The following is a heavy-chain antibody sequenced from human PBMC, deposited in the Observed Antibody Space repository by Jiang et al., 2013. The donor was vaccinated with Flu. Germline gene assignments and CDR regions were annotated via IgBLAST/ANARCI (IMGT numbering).Heavy chain of an antibody. CDR1: GFPFSSYA. D-gene: IGHD1-7*01. J-gene: IGHJ4*02. CDR3: ARDNYAFDY. Sequence: GLVQPGGSLRLSCAASGFPFSSYAMHWVRQAPGKGLEYVSAIRSNGGSTNYVDSVKGRFTISRDNSKNTLFLQMGSLRAEDTAVYYCARDNYAFDYWGQGTLVTVSS. CDR2: IRSNGGST. V-gene: IGHV3-64*02.